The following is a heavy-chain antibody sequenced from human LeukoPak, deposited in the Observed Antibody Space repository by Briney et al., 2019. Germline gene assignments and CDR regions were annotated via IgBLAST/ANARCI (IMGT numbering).Heavy chain of an antibody. CDR1: GFTFSSYG. Sequence: PGGSLRLSCAASGFTFSSYGMHWVRQAPGKGLEWVAFIRYDGSNKYYADSVKGRFTISRDNSKNTLYLQMNSLRAEDTAVYYCAKDLEYYYGSGSYFGDYWGQGTLVTVSP. CDR3: AKDLEYYYGSGSYFGDY. CDR2: IRYDGSNK. J-gene: IGHJ4*02. V-gene: IGHV3-30*02. D-gene: IGHD3-10*01.